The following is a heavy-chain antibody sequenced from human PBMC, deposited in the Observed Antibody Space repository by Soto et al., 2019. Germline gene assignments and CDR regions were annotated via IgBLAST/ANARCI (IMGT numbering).Heavy chain of an antibody. CDR3: ARCPHNWGFGL. CDR2: MRPKTGNT. Sequence: QVQLVQSGAEVKKPGASVKVSCKASGYTFTTYDINWVRQATGQGLEWIGWMRPKTGNTGYAQNFQGRVTMTRNPSMSTAYVDLSRLTSADTAVYYCARCPHNWGFGLWGQGPPGPVCS. J-gene: IGHJ4*02. V-gene: IGHV1-8*01. D-gene: IGHD7-27*01. CDR1: GYTFTTYD.